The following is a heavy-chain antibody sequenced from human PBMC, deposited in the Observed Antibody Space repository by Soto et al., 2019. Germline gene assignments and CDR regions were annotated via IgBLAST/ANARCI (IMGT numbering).Heavy chain of an antibody. J-gene: IGHJ4*02. D-gene: IGHD6-6*01. Sequence: SLRLSCAASGFTFSSYAMSWVRQAPGKGLEWVSAISGSGGSTYYADSVKGRFTISRDNSKNTLYLQMNSLRAEDTAVYFCAKGRVYSSSSPGNYWGQGTLVTVSS. CDR3: AKGRVYSSSSPGNY. CDR1: GFTFSSYA. V-gene: IGHV3-23*01. CDR2: ISGSGGST.